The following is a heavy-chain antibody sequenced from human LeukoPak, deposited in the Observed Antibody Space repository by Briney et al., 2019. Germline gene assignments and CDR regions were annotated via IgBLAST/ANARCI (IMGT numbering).Heavy chain of an antibody. J-gene: IGHJ4*02. Sequence: GGSLRLSCAASGFTFSSYGMHWVRQAPGKGLEWVAVIWYDGSNKYYADSVKGRFTISRDNSKNTLYLQMNSLRAEDTAVYYCARGAERVVDDFDYWGQGTLVTVSS. V-gene: IGHV3-33*01. CDR2: IWYDGSNK. CDR3: ARGAERVVDDFDY. D-gene: IGHD3-22*01. CDR1: GFTFSSYG.